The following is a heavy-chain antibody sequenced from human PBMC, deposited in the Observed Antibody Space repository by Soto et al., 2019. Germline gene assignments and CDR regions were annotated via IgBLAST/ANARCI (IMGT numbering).Heavy chain of an antibody. CDR2: IYPGDSDT. D-gene: IGHD5-12*01. J-gene: IGHJ6*02. CDR1: GYSFTSYW. CDR3: ARRYPWLSSSHYYYYGMDV. V-gene: IGHV5-51*01. Sequence: GESLKISCKGSGYSFTSYWIGWVRQMPGKGLEWMGIIYPGDSDTRYSPSFQGQVTISADKSISTAYLQWSSLKASDTAMYYWARRYPWLSSSHYYYYGMDVWGQGTTVTVSS.